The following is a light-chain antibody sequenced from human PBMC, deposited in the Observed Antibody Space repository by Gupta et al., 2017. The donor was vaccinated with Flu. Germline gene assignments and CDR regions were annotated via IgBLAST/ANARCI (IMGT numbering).Light chain of an antibody. CDR2: LNSDGSH. CDR3: QTWGTGIRVV. CDR1: SGHSSYA. J-gene: IGLJ2*01. V-gene: IGLV4-69*01. Sequence: KLTCTLSSGHSSYAIAWHQQQPEKGPRYLMKLNSDGSHSKGDGIPDRFSGSSSGAERYLTISSLQSEDEADYYCQTWGTGIRVVFGGGTKLTVV.